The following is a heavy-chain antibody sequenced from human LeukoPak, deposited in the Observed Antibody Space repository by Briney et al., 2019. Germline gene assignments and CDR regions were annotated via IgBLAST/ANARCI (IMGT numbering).Heavy chain of an antibody. V-gene: IGHV4-31*03. CDR1: GGSITRGGLY. CDR3: ARDVDYQASGSVFFDF. CDR2: IYHSGTD. Sequence: SQTLSLTCTVSGGSITRGGLYWSWIRQPPGQGMEWLGYIYHSGTDYNNPSLKSGLTMSKNTSENRFSLNWNSVTAADTAVYYCARDVDYQASGSVFFDFWGQGILVTVSS. D-gene: IGHD3-10*01. J-gene: IGHJ4*02.